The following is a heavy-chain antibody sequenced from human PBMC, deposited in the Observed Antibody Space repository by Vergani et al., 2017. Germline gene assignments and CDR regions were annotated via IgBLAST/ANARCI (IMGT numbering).Heavy chain of an antibody. CDR1: GFTFSSYA. J-gene: IGHJ4*02. D-gene: IGHD2-15*01. Sequence: QVQLVESGGGVVQPGRSLRLSCAASGFTFSSYAMHWVRQAPGKGLEWVAVISYDGCNKYYADSVKGRFTISRDNSKNTLYLQMNSLRAEDTAVYYCARDQMEGRVGYCSGGSSGEFYYWGQGTLVTVSS. CDR2: ISYDGCNK. CDR3: ARDQMEGRVGYCSGGSSGEFYY. V-gene: IGHV3-30-3*01.